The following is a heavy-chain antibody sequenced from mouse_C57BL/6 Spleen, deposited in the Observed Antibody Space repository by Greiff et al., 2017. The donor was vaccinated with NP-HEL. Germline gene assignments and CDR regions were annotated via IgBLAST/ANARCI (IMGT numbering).Heavy chain of an antibody. V-gene: IGHV1-7*01. CDR2: INPSSGYT. D-gene: IGHD1-1*01. CDR3: ARVTTGYFDV. CDR1: GYTFTSYW. Sequence: VQRVESGAELAKPGASVKLSCKASGYTFTSYWMHWVKQRPGQGLEWIGYINPSSGYTKYNQKFKDKATLTADKSSSTAYMQLSSLTYEDSAVYYCARVTTGYFDVWGTGTTVTVSS. J-gene: IGHJ1*03.